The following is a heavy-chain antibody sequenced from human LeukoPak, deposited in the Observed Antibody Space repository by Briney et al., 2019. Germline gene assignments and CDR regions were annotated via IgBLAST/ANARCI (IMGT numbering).Heavy chain of an antibody. J-gene: IGHJ4*02. V-gene: IGHV3-64D*09. D-gene: IGHD3-22*01. CDR3: VKGSSYYYDSSGYYFDY. CDR1: GFTFSSYG. CDR2: ITSNGGST. Sequence: GGSLRLSCAASGFTFSSYGMHWVRQAPGKGLEDVSAITSNGGSTSYADSVKGRFTISRDNSKNTLYLQMSSLRAEDTAVYYCVKGSSYYYDSSGYYFDYWGQGTLVTVSS.